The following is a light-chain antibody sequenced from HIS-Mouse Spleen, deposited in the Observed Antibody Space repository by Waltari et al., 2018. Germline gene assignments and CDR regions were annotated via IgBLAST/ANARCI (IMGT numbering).Light chain of an antibody. Sequence: EMVMTHSPATLSVPPGERATPPCRASQSVSSNLAWYQQKPGQAPRILIFGASTRATGIPARFSGSGSGTEFTLTISSLQSEDFAVYYCQQYNNWPPWTFGQGTKVEIK. J-gene: IGKJ1*01. CDR2: GAS. CDR3: QQYNNWPPWT. CDR1: QSVSSN. V-gene: IGKV3-15*01.